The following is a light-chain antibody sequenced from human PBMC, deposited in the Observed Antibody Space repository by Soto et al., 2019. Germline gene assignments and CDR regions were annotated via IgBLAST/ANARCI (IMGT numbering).Light chain of an antibody. CDR2: GAS. V-gene: IGKV3-20*01. Sequence: ENVLTQSPGTLSLSPGERATLSCRASQSVGAYLAWYQQKPGQAPRLLIYGASSRATGIPDRFSGSGSGTDFTLTISRLEPEDFAVYYCQQYGSSPLTFGGGTKVDIK. J-gene: IGKJ4*01. CDR1: QSVGAY. CDR3: QQYGSSPLT.